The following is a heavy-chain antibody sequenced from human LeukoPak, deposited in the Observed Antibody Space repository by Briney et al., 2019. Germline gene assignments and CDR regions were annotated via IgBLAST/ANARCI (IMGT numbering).Heavy chain of an antibody. D-gene: IGHD6-13*01. V-gene: IGHV1-8*01. Sequence: ASVKVSCKASGYTFTSYDINWVRQATGQGLEWMGWMNPNSGNTGYAQKFQGRVTMTRNTSISTAYMELSSLRSEDTAVYYCARGRSIAAAGAFDPWGRGTLVTVSS. CDR1: GYTFTSYD. CDR3: ARGRSIAAAGAFDP. J-gene: IGHJ5*02. CDR2: MNPNSGNT.